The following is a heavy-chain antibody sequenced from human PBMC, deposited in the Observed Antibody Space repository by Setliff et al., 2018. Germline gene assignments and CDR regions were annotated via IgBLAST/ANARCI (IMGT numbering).Heavy chain of an antibody. CDR3: ARGRVMGELRVWCDP. CDR1: GFTFSSYG. Sequence: GGSLRLSCAASGFTFSSYGMHWVRQAPGKGLEWVAVIWYDGSNKYYADSVKGRFTISRYNAKNTLYLQMNSLRAEDTAVYYCARGRVMGELRVWCDPWGQGTRVTVSS. D-gene: IGHD1-26*01. CDR2: IWYDGSNK. J-gene: IGHJ5*02. V-gene: IGHV3-33*01.